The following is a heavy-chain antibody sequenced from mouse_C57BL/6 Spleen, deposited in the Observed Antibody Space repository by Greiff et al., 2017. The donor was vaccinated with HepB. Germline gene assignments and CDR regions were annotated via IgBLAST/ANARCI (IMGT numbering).Heavy chain of an antibody. V-gene: IGHV1-52*01. J-gene: IGHJ4*01. CDR1: GYTFTSYW. CDR3: ARQLYYYGSSSYYYAMDY. D-gene: IGHD1-1*01. CDR2: IDPSDSET. Sequence: QVQLQQPGAELVRPGSSVKLSCKASGYTFTSYWMHWVKQRPIQGLEWIGNIDPSDSETHYNQKFKDKATLTVDKSSSTAYMQLSSLTSEDSAVYYCARQLYYYGSSSYYYAMDYWGQGTSVTVSS.